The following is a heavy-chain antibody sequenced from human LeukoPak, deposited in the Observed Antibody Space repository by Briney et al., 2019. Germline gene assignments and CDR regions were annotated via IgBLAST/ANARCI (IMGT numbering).Heavy chain of an antibody. CDR3: TREAVTANGYFDY. V-gene: IGHV3-15*01. J-gene: IGHJ4*02. CDR1: GFTFSNAW. CDR2: IKSKTDGGTT. D-gene: IGHD2-21*02. Sequence: GGSLRLCCAASGFTFSNAWMTWVRQAPGKGLEWVGRIKSKTDGGTTDYAAPVKGRFTISRDDSKNTLYLQMNSLKTEDTAVYYCTREAVTANGYFDYWGQGTLVTVSS.